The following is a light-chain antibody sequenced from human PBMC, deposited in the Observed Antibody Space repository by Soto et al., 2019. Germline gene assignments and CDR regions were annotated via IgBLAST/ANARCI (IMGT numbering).Light chain of an antibody. Sequence: DIQMTQSPSILSASVGDRVTITCRASQSISSWLAWYQQKPGKAPKLLIYKASSLESGVPSRFSGSGSGTEFTLTISSLQPDDFATYYCQQYNSSPRSFTFGPGTKWISN. CDR1: QSISSW. CDR2: KAS. CDR3: QQYNSSPRSFT. J-gene: IGKJ3*01. V-gene: IGKV1-5*03.